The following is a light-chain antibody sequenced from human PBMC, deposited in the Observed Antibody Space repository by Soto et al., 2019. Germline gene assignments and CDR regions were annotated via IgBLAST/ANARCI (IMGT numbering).Light chain of an antibody. CDR2: GNS. CDR3: QSYDSSLSGFVV. V-gene: IGLV1-40*01. J-gene: IGLJ2*01. Sequence: HSVLTQPPSVSGAPGQRVTMSCTGSSSNIGAGYNVHWYQQLPGTAPKLLIYGNSNRPSGVPDRFSGSKYGTSASLAITGLHAEDEADYYCQSYDSSLSGFVVFGGGTKLTVL. CDR1: SSNIGAGYN.